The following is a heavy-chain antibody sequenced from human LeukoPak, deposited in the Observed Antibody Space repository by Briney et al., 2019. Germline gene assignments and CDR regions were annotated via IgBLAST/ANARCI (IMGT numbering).Heavy chain of an antibody. CDR1: GFTFSSYG. D-gene: IGHD3-22*01. J-gene: IGHJ4*02. V-gene: IGHV3-30*02. Sequence: GRSLRLSCAASGFTFSSYGMHWVRQAPGKGLEWVAFIRYDGSNKYYADSVKGRFTISRDNSKNTLYLQMNSLRAEDTAVYYCAKERYYYDSSGYYYSSAIDYWGQGTLVTVSS. CDR2: IRYDGSNK. CDR3: AKERYYYDSSGYYYSSAIDY.